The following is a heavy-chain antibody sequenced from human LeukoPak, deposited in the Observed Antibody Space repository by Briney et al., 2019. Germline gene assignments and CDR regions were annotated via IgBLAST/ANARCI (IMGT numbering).Heavy chain of an antibody. CDR1: GGSISSSSYY. D-gene: IGHD3-22*01. J-gene: IGHJ3*02. CDR3: ATDRDSSGYYPDSFGI. CDR2: IYYSGST. V-gene: IGHV4-39*07. Sequence: PSETLSLTCTVSGGSISSSSYYWGWIRQPPGKGLEWIGSIYYSGSTYSNPSLKRRVTISVDKSKNQLSLKLSSVTAADMALYYCATDRDSSGYYPDSFGIWGQGTMVTVSS.